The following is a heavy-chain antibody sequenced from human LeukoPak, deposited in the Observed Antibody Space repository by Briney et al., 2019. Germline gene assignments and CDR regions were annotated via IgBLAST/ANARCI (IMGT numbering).Heavy chain of an antibody. D-gene: IGHD5-12*01. V-gene: IGHV3-7*01. CDR2: IKQDGSEK. J-gene: IGHJ5*02. Sequence: GGSLRLSCAASGFTFSSYWMSWVRQAPGKGLEWVANIKQDGSEKYYADSVKGRFTISRDSATNSLYLQMNSLRAEDTAIYYCARDAGNSGYGCDLWGQGTLVTASS. CDR3: ARDAGNSGYGCDL. CDR1: GFTFSSYW.